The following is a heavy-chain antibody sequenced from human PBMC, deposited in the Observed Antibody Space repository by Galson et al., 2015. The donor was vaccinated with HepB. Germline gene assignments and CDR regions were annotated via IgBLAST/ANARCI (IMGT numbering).Heavy chain of an antibody. D-gene: IGHD4-23*01. CDR3: ARGNLLTTVVTPYYYYMDV. CDR2: IIPIFGTA. J-gene: IGHJ6*03. Sequence: SVKVSCKASGGTFSSYAISWVRQAPGQGIEWMGGIIPIFGTANYAQKFQGRVTITADESTSTAYMELSSLRSEDTAVYYCARGNLLTTVVTPYYYYMDVWGKGTTVTVSS. V-gene: IGHV1-69*13. CDR1: GGTFSSYA.